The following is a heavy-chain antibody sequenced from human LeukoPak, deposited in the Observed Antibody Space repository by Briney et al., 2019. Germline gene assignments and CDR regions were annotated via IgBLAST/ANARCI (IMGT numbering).Heavy chain of an antibody. D-gene: IGHD3-22*01. V-gene: IGHV3-7*01. J-gene: IGHJ6*03. CDR3: ARDYYDSSGYVYYYYYMDV. CDR2: IKQDGSEK. Sequence: GGSLRLSCAASGFTFSSYWMSWVRQAPGKGLEWVANIKQDGSEKYYVDSVKGRFTISRDNAKNSLYLQMNSLRAEDTAVYYCARDYYDSSGYVYYYYYMDVWGKGTTVTVSS. CDR1: GFTFSSYW.